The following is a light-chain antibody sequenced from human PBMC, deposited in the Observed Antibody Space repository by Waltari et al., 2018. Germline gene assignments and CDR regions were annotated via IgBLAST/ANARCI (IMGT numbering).Light chain of an antibody. CDR1: QSVSSSY. V-gene: IGKV3-20*01. CDR3: QQYGGSPAYT. CDR2: GAS. Sequence: EIVLTQSPGTLSLSPGERATLSCRASQSVSSSYLAWYQQKPGQAPRVLIYGASIRATCIPDRFSGSGSGTDFTLTISRLEPEDFALYFCQQYGGSPAYTFGQGTKLEI. J-gene: IGKJ2*01.